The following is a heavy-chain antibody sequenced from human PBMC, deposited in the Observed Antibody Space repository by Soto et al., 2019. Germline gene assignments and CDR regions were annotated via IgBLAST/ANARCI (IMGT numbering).Heavy chain of an antibody. CDR3: ARDLRTGVYYFDY. Sequence: QVQLVESGGGVVQPGRSLRLSCAASGFTFSSYGMHWVRQAPGKGLEWVAVIWYDGSNKYYADSVKGRFTISRDNSKNALYLHMNSLRAEDTAVYYCARDLRTGVYYFDYWGQGTLVTVSS. J-gene: IGHJ4*02. CDR1: GFTFSSYG. CDR2: IWYDGSNK. V-gene: IGHV3-33*01. D-gene: IGHD1-1*01.